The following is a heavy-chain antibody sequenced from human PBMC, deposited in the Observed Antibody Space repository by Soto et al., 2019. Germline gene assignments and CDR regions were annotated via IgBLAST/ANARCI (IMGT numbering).Heavy chain of an antibody. V-gene: IGHV3-66*01. CDR2: IYSSGST. D-gene: IGHD3-22*01. J-gene: IGHJ5*02. CDR1: GFTVSDNY. Sequence: SLRLSCSAFGFTVSDNYMSWVRQAPGKRLEWVSVIYSSGSTYYPDSVKGRFTISRDNSNNFLYLQMNSLRVEDTALYYCARDFFDSSDYTTNWFDPWGQGTLVTVSS. CDR3: ARDFFDSSDYTTNWFDP.